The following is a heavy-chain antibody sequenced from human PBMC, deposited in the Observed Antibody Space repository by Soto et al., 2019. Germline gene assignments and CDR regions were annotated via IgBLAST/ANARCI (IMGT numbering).Heavy chain of an antibody. CDR2: IWYDGSNK. CDR1: GFTFSSDG. D-gene: IGHD6-19*01. V-gene: IGHV3-33*01. CDR3: ARVGGSSGWYFVAFDI. J-gene: IGHJ3*02. Sequence: PGGYLRLSCAASGFTFSSDGMHWVRQAPGKGLEWVAVIWYDGSNKYYADSVKGRFTISRDNSKNTLYLQMNSLRAEDTAVYYCARVGGSSGWYFVAFDIWGQGTMVTVSS.